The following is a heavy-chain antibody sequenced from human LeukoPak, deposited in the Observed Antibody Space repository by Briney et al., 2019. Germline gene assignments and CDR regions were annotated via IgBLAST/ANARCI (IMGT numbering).Heavy chain of an antibody. V-gene: IGHV4-59*08. CDR2: IYYSGST. J-gene: IGHJ4*02. CDR1: GGSISSYY. D-gene: IGHD2-15*01. CDR3: GRQRVSAGYCSGGSCLAHFDY. Sequence: SETLSLTCTVSGGSISSYYWSWIRQPPGKGLEWIGYIYYSGSTNYNPSLKSRVTISVDTSKDQFSLKLSSVTAADTAVYYCGRQRVSAGYCSGGSCLAHFDYWGQGTLVTVSS.